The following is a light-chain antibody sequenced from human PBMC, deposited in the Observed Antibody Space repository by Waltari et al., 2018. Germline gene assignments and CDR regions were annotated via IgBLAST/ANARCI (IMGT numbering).Light chain of an antibody. CDR1: QRISSSF. V-gene: IGKV3-20*01. Sequence: IVLTQSPGTLSLSPGARATLPCWASQRISSSFLGWYQQRPGQTPRLLIYAASRRAAGVPDRFSGSGSGTEFTLTINSLEPEDFAVYYCQQYGSAPFPFGQGTKLEI. CDR3: QQYGSAPFP. CDR2: AAS. J-gene: IGKJ2*01.